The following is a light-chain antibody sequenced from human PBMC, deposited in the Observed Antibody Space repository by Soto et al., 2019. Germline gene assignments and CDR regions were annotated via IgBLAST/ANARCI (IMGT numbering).Light chain of an antibody. CDR2: EVN. CDR1: SSDVCGYKY. J-gene: IGLJ1*01. CDR3: SSYAGINNLGV. Sequence: QSALTQPPSASGSPGQSVTISCTGTSSDVCGYKYVSWYQQHPGKAPKLMIFEVNKRPSGVPDRFSGSRSGNTASLTVSGLQAEDEADYYGSSYAGINNLGVFGTGTKLTVL. V-gene: IGLV2-8*01.